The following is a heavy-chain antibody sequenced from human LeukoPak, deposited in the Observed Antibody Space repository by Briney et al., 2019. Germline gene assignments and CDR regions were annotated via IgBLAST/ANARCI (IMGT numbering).Heavy chain of an antibody. V-gene: IGHV3-48*01. J-gene: IGHJ4*02. Sequence: GGSLRLSCAASGFTFNAYPMNWVRQAPGKGLEWISYITHNSDSIYYADSVKGRFTISRDNAKNSLYLQMNSLRAQDTAVYYCVKDHDWALDSWGQGTLVTVSS. CDR2: ITHNSDSI. CDR3: VKDHDWALDS. CDR1: GFTFNAYP. D-gene: IGHD3-9*01.